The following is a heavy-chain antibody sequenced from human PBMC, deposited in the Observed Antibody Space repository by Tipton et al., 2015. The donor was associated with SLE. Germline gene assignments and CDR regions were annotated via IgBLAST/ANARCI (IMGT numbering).Heavy chain of an antibody. J-gene: IGHJ2*01. Sequence: TLSLTCTVSGGSITSYSWNWIRQPPGRALEWIGYSYNSGSANFNPSLKSRVTISVDTSRNQFSLRLSSVTAADTVVYYCARSTGAETWYFDLWGRGTLVTVSS. D-gene: IGHD7-27*01. CDR1: GGSITSYS. CDR3: ARSTGAETWYFDL. V-gene: IGHV4-59*01. CDR2: SYNSGSA.